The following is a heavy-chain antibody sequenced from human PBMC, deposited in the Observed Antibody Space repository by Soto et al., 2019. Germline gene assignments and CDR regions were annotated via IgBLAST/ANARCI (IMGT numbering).Heavy chain of an antibody. V-gene: IGHV1-69*12. CDR3: ARAGEMATIEDY. CDR2: IIPIFGTA. D-gene: IGHD3-16*01. CDR1: GGTFSSYA. J-gene: IGHJ4*02. Sequence: QVQLVQSGAEVKKPGSSVKVPCKASGGTFSSYAISWVRQAPGQGLEWMGGIIPIFGTANYAQKFQGRVXIXAXXSASTAYTGLSSVRSADTAVYYCARAGEMATIEDYWGQGTLVTVSS.